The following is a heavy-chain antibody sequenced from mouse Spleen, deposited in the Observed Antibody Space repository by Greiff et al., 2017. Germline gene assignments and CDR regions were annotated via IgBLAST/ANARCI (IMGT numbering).Heavy chain of an antibody. CDR1: GFNIKDYY. CDR3: AQIYYGYDGFAY. Sequence: EVQLQQSGAELVKPGASVKLSCTASGFNIKDYYMHWVKQRTEQGLEWIGRIDPEDGDTKYAPKFQGKATITADTSSNTAYLQLSSLTSEDTAVYYCAQIYYGYDGFAYWGQGTLVTVSA. V-gene: IGHV14-2*01. CDR2: IDPEDGDT. D-gene: IGHD2-2*01. J-gene: IGHJ3*01.